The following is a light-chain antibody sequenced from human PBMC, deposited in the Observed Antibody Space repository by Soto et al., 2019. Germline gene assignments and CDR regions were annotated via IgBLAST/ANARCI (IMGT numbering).Light chain of an antibody. J-gene: IGKJ1*01. V-gene: IGKV3-15*01. Sequence: EIEMTQSPATLSVSPGERATLSCRSSQSVTSNLAWYQQKPGQAPRVLIYGASTRATGTPARFSGSGSGTEFTLTISSLQSEDFAVYYCQQYNNWPRTFGQGTKVDIK. CDR3: QQYNNWPRT. CDR1: QSVTSN. CDR2: GAS.